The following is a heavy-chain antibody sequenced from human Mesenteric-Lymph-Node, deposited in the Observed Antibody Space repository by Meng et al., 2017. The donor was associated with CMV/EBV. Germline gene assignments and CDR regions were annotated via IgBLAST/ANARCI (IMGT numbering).Heavy chain of an antibody. V-gene: IGHV3-11*04. CDR2: ISNSGSTI. CDR3: ARGNVAQPPPNGMDV. J-gene: IGHJ6*02. Sequence: GESLKISCAASGFTFSEYYMNWIRLAPGKGLEWVSYISNSGSTIYYADSVKGRFTISRDNAKNSLYLQMNSLRAEDTAVYYCARGNVAQPPPNGMDVWGQGTTVTVSS. CDR1: GFTFSEYY. D-gene: IGHD1/OR15-1a*01.